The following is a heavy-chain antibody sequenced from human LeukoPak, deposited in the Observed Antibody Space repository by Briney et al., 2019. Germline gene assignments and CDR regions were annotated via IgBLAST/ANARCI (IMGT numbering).Heavy chain of an antibody. Sequence: PSETLFLTCTVSGGFISSGSYYWSWIRQPAGEGLEWIGRIYTSGSTDYNPSLKSRVTVSVGTSKNQFSLKLNSVTAADTAFYYCARGGQQLVNWFDPWGQGILVTVSS. V-gene: IGHV4-61*02. D-gene: IGHD6-13*01. J-gene: IGHJ5*02. CDR3: ARGGQQLVNWFDP. CDR1: GGFISSGSYY. CDR2: IYTSGST.